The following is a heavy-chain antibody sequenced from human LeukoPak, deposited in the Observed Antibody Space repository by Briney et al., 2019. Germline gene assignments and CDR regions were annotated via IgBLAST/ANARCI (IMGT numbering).Heavy chain of an antibody. Sequence: PSETLSLTCAVYGGSFSGYYWSWIRQPPGKGLEWIGEINHSESTNFNPSLKSRVTISVDTSKNQFSLKLSSVTAADTDVYYCARGRYSYGPQNYDYMDVWGKGTTVTISS. J-gene: IGHJ6*03. CDR3: ARGRYSYGPQNYDYMDV. CDR1: GGSFSGYY. D-gene: IGHD5-18*01. CDR2: INHSEST. V-gene: IGHV4-34*01.